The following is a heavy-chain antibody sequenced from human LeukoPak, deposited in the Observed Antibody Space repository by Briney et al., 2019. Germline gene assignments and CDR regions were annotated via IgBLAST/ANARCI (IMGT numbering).Heavy chain of an antibody. J-gene: IGHJ4*02. Sequence: SVKVSCKASGGTFSSYAISWVRQAPGQGLEWMGGVIPIFGTANYAQKFQGRVTITTDVSTSTAYMELSSLRSEDTAVYYCARGLAGAADYWGQGTLVTVSS. D-gene: IGHD1-26*01. V-gene: IGHV1-69*05. CDR1: GGTFSSYA. CDR2: VIPIFGTA. CDR3: ARGLAGAADY.